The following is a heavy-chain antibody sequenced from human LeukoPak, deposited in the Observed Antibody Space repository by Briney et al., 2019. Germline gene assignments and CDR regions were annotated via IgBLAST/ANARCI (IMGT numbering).Heavy chain of an antibody. V-gene: IGHV3-33*01. D-gene: IGHD3-10*01. CDR2: IWYDGSNK. J-gene: IGHJ5*02. CDR1: GFTFSNHG. Sequence: GGSLRLSCAASGFTFSNHGMHWVRQAPGKGPEWVALIWYDGSNKYYADSVKGRFTISRDNSKNTLYLQMNSLRAEDTAVYYCARDPDRHNLWFGELFHWFDPWGQGTLVTVSS. CDR3: ARDPDRHNLWFGELFHWFDP.